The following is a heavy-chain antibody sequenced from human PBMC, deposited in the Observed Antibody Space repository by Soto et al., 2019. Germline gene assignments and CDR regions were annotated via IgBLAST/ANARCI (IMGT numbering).Heavy chain of an antibody. D-gene: IGHD5-18*01. V-gene: IGHV4-34*01. CDR3: ARDGPAGGLLTGGYSSRVLIRFDP. CDR2: INHSGST. J-gene: IGHJ5*02. Sequence: SETLSLTCAVYGGSFSGYYWSWIRQPPGKGLEWIGEINHSGSTNYNPSLKSRVTISVDTSKNQFSLKLSSVTAADTAVYYCARDGPAGGLLTGGYSSRVLIRFDPWGQGTLVTVSS. CDR1: GGSFSGYY.